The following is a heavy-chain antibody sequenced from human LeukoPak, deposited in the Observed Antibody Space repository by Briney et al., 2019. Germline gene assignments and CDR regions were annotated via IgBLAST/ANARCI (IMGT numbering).Heavy chain of an antibody. CDR2: ISSSSSTI. J-gene: IGHJ6*02. Sequence: PGGSLRLSCAASGFTFSSYSMNWVRQAPGKGLEWVSYISSSSSTIYYADSVKGRFTISRDNAKNSLYLQMNSLREEDTAVYYCARGVRFLEWLSIYGMDVWGQGTTVTVSS. V-gene: IGHV3-48*02. CDR1: GFTFSSYS. D-gene: IGHD3-3*01. CDR3: ARGVRFLEWLSIYGMDV.